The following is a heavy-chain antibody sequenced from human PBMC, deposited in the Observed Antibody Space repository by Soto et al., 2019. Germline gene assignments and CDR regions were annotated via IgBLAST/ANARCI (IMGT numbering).Heavy chain of an antibody. CDR2: ISYSGST. Sequence: SETLSLACTVSGGSISSTSYKWGWIRQPPGKGLEWIGSISYSGSTYYNPSLKSLVTMSVDTSKNQFSLKLSSVTAADTAVYYCARPQYSGHDPFDYWGQGALVTVPS. J-gene: IGHJ4*02. CDR3: ARPQYSGHDPFDY. D-gene: IGHD1-26*01. CDR1: GGSISSTSYK. V-gene: IGHV4-39*01.